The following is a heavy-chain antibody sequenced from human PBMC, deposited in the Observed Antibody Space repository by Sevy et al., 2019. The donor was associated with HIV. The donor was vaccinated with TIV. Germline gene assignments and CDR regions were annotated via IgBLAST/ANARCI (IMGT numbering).Heavy chain of an antibody. CDR2: INGDGSNT. Sequence: GGSLRISCAASGFTLSDYCVHWVRQVPGKGLVWVSRINGDGSNTIYADSVKGRFTISRDNAKNTVYLQMKSLRAEDTAFYYCATEAVDVRTGPVDYDYGIDVRGQGTTVTVSS. CDR1: GFTLSDYC. CDR3: ATEAVDVRTGPVDYDYGIDV. D-gene: IGHD3-9*01. J-gene: IGHJ6*02. V-gene: IGHV3-74*01.